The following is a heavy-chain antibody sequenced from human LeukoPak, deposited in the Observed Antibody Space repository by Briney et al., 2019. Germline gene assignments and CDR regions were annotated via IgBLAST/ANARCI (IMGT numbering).Heavy chain of an antibody. D-gene: IGHD2-21*02. J-gene: IGHJ3*02. CDR1: GFSFRNAW. CDR2: IKSKTDGGTT. Sequence: GGSLRLSCAASGFSFRNAWMSWVRQAPGKGLEWVGRIKSKTDGGTTDYAAPVKGKFTISRDDSKNTLYLQMNSLKTEDTAVYYCTTVWNCGGDCSDAFDIWGQGTMVTVSS. V-gene: IGHV3-15*01. CDR3: TTVWNCGGDCSDAFDI.